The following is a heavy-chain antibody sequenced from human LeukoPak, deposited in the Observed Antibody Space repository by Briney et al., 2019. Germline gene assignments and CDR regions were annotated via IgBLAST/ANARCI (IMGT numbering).Heavy chain of an antibody. Sequence: GASVKVSCKASGYTFTSYGISWVRQAPGQGLEWMGWISAYNGNTNYAQKLQGRVTMTTDTSTSTAYMELRSLRSDDTAVYYCARDRLGYCSSTSCYAGGYWGQGTLVTVSS. J-gene: IGHJ4*02. CDR3: ARDRLGYCSSTSCYAGGY. V-gene: IGHV1-18*01. D-gene: IGHD2-2*01. CDR1: GYTFTSYG. CDR2: ISAYNGNT.